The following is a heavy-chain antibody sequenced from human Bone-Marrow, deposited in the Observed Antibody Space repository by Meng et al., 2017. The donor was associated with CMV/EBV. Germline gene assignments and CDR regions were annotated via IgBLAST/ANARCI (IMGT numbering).Heavy chain of an antibody. D-gene: IGHD3-3*01. CDR1: GGSFSGYY. Sequence: SETLSLTCAVYGGSFSGYYWSWIRQPPGKGLEWIGEINHSGSTNYNPSLKSRVTISVDTSKNQFSLKLSSETAADTAVYYCALTPLGYYDFWSGIRPHFDYWGQGTLVTVSS. CDR3: ALTPLGYYDFWSGIRPHFDY. CDR2: INHSGST. V-gene: IGHV4-34*01. J-gene: IGHJ4*02.